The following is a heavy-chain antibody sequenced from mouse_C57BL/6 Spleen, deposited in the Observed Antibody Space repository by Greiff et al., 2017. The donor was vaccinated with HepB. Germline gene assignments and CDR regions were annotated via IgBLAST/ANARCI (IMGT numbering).Heavy chain of an antibody. CDR3: ARDLSQELRFAY. Sequence: VKLMESGPELVKPGASVKISCKASGYAFSSSWMNWVKQRPGKGLEWIGRIYPGDGDTNYNGKFKGKATLTADKSSSTAYMQLSSLTSEDSAVYFCARDLSQELRFAYWGQGTLVTVSA. D-gene: IGHD1-1*01. V-gene: IGHV1-82*01. J-gene: IGHJ3*01. CDR1: GYAFSSSW. CDR2: IYPGDGDT.